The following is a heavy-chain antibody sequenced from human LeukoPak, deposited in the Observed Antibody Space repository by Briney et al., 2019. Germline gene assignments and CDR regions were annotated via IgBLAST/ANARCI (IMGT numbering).Heavy chain of an antibody. CDR2: IYYTGSS. D-gene: IGHD3-3*01. Sequence: NASETLSLTCTVSGGSTNNYYWSWIRQSPGKGLEWIGYIYYTGSSNYNPSLRSRVTISVDTSKNQISLRLTSVTAADTAVYYCARRKYTIFGVVNYYFDYWGQGTLVTVSS. J-gene: IGHJ4*02. CDR1: GGSTNNYY. V-gene: IGHV4-59*12. CDR3: ARRKYTIFGVVNYYFDY.